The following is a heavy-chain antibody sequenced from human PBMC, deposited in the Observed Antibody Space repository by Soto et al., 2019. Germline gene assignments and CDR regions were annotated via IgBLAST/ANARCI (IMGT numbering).Heavy chain of an antibody. Sequence: ASVKVSCKVSGYTLTELSMHWVRQAPGKGLERMGGFDPEDGETIYAQKFQGRVTMTEDTSTDTAYMELSSLRSEDTAVYYCATSPSDGWLGATFDYWGQGTLVTVSS. CDR2: FDPEDGET. J-gene: IGHJ4*02. D-gene: IGHD5-12*01. V-gene: IGHV1-24*01. CDR3: ATSPSDGWLGATFDY. CDR1: GYTLTELS.